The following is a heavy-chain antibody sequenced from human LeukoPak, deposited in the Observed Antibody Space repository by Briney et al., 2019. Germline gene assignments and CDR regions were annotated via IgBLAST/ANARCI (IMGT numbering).Heavy chain of an antibody. CDR3: ANSVWSYYVFDY. J-gene: IGHJ4*02. V-gene: IGHV3-21*04. CDR2: ISSSSSYI. Sequence: GGSLRLSCAASGFTFSSYSMNWVRQAPGKGLEWVSSISSSSSYIYYADSVKGRFTISRDNSKNTLYLQMNSLRAEDTAVYYCANSVWSYYVFDYWGQGTLVTVSS. D-gene: IGHD1-26*01. CDR1: GFTFSSYS.